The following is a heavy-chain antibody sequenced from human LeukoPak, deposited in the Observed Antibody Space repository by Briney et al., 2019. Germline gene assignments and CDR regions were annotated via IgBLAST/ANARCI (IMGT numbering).Heavy chain of an antibody. Sequence: GGSLRLSCAASGFTFSSNAIHWVRQAPGKGLEWVAEISYDGGNTYYADSVKGRFTISRDNSKNTLYLQMNSLRAEDTAVYYCAKEGTGIYFDYWGQGTLVTVSS. V-gene: IGHV3-30-3*01. CDR1: GFTFSSNA. D-gene: IGHD1-1*01. CDR2: ISYDGGNT. CDR3: AKEGTGIYFDY. J-gene: IGHJ4*02.